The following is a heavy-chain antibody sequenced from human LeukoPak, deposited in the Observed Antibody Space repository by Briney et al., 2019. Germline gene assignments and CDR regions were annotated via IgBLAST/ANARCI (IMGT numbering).Heavy chain of an antibody. CDR2: LNSDGSST. CDR1: GFTFSNYW. Sequence: GGSLRLSCAASGFTFSNYWMHWVRQAPGKGLVWVSRLNSDGSSTNYADSVKGRFTISRDNAKNTLYLQMNSLRDEDTAVYYCARDRGVGAKDYWGQGTLVTVSS. V-gene: IGHV3-74*01. D-gene: IGHD1-26*01. J-gene: IGHJ4*02. CDR3: ARDRGVGAKDY.